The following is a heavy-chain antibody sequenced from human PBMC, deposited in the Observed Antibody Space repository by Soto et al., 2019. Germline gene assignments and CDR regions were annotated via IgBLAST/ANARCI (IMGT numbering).Heavy chain of an antibody. CDR2: IYYSGST. CDR3: AREIYGFGASTFDP. Sequence: SETLSLTCTVSGSSISSYYWSWIRQPPGKGLEWIGYIYYSGSTNYNPSLKSRVTISVDTSKNQFSLKLSSVTAADTAVYYCAREIYGFGASTFDPWGQGTLVTVSS. V-gene: IGHV4-59*01. J-gene: IGHJ5*02. CDR1: GSSISSYY. D-gene: IGHD3-10*01.